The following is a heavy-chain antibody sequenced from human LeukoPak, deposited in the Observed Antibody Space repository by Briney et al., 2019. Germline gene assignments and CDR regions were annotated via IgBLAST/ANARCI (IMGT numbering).Heavy chain of an antibody. CDR1: GFTFNDAW. Sequence: GGSLRLSCAASGFTFNDAWMNWVRQAPGKGLEWVGRIKSKANGGTTDYAAPVKGRFTISRDNAKNSLYLQMNSLRAEDTALYYCARGNVGYSGWDLNHYMDVWGKGTTVTVSS. J-gene: IGHJ6*03. V-gene: IGHV3-15*05. CDR2: IKSKANGGTT. D-gene: IGHD6-19*01. CDR3: ARGNVGYSGWDLNHYMDV.